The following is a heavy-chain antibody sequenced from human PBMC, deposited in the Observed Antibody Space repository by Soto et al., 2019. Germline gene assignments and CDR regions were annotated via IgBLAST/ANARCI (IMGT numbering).Heavy chain of an antibody. CDR2: IYYSGST. CDR3: ARSGYCTNGVCYNFDY. J-gene: IGHJ4*02. CDR1: GGSISSGGYY. Sequence: PSETLSLTCTVSGGSISSGGYYWSWIRQHPGKGLEWIGYIYYSGSTYYNPSLKSRVTISVDTSKNQFSLKLSSVTAADTAVYYCARSGYCTNGVCYNFDYWGQGTLVTVSS. V-gene: IGHV4-31*03. D-gene: IGHD2-8*01.